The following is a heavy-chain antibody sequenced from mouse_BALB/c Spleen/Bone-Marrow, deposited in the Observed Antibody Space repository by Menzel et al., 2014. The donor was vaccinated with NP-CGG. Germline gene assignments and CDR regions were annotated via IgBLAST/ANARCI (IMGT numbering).Heavy chain of an antibody. V-gene: IGHV1-66*01. D-gene: IGHD1-1*01. CDR2: IFPGSGNT. J-gene: IGHJ2*01. Sequence: VMLVESRPELVKPGASVKISCKASGYSFTGYYIHWVKQRPGQGLEWIGWIFPGSGNTKYNEKFKGKATLTADTSSSTAYMQLSSLTSEDSAVYFCARRYGSSRYYFDYWGQGTTLTVSS. CDR3: ARRYGSSRYYFDY. CDR1: GYSFTGYY.